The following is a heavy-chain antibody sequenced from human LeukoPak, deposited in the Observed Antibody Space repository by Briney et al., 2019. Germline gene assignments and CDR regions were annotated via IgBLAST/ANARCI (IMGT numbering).Heavy chain of an antibody. CDR1: GDSVSSNDAA. J-gene: IGHJ4*02. Sequence: SQTLSLTCAISGDSVSSNDAAWNWIRQSPSRGLEWLGRTYYRSKWYYDYVVSVKSRITINPDTSKNQFSLQLNSVTPDDTAVFYCAREPSGHSGSFDSWGQGTLVTVSS. CDR3: AREPSGHSGSFDS. CDR2: TYYRSKWYY. V-gene: IGHV6-1*01. D-gene: IGHD4-23*01.